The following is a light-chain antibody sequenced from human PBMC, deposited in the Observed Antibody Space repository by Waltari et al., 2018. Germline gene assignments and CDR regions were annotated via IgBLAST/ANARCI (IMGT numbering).Light chain of an antibody. CDR1: QGIRSD. J-gene: IGKJ1*01. CDR2: AAS. Sequence: AIQMTKFPSSLSASIGDSVTIHCRASQGIRSDLTWYQQKPGKAPKLLIYAASSLQSGVPSRFSGSGSGTDFTLTISNLQPEDFATYYCLQDYNYPWTFGQGTKVEIK. CDR3: LQDYNYPWT. V-gene: IGKV1-6*01.